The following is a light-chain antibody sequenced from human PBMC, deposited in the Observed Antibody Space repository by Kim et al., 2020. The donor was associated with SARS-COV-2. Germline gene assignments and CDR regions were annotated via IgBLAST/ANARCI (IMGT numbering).Light chain of an antibody. CDR3: QQRSDWPLT. Sequence: EIVMTQSPATLSVSPGERVTLSCRASQSVSSDLAWYQQKPGQAPRLLIYGASTRATAVPARFSGSGSGTDFTLTISSLQSEDFALYYCQQRSDWPLTFGGGTKVDIK. CDR2: GAS. V-gene: IGKV3-15*01. J-gene: IGKJ4*01. CDR1: QSVSSD.